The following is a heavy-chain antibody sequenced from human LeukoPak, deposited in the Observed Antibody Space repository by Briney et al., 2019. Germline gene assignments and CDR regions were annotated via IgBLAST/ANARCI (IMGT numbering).Heavy chain of an antibody. J-gene: IGHJ6*03. Sequence: PSETLSLTCTVSGGSISSYYWSWIRQPPGKGLEWIGYIYYSGSTNYNPSLKSRVTISVDTSKNQFSLKLSSVTAADTAVYYCARDQGDPRRGDYYMDVWGKGTTVTVSS. CDR1: GGSISSYY. CDR3: ARDQGDPRRGDYYMDV. D-gene: IGHD1-1*01. V-gene: IGHV4-59*01. CDR2: IYYSGST.